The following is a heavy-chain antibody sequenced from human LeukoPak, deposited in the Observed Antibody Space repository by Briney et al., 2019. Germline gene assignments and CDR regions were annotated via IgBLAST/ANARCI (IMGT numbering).Heavy chain of an antibody. V-gene: IGHV3-20*04. Sequence: GGSLRLSCAASGFRFDDYVMSWVRLAPGRGLEWISGITWNSEKTAYAEAVKGRFTISRDNAKNSLYLQMNSLSAEDTALYYCARDWRSGYSIDNWGQGTLVTVSS. D-gene: IGHD6-19*01. CDR2: ITWNSEKT. CDR3: ARDWRSGYSIDN. J-gene: IGHJ4*02. CDR1: GFRFDDYV.